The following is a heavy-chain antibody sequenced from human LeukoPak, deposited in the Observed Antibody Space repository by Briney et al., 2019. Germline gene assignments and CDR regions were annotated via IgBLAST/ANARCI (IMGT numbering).Heavy chain of an antibody. CDR3: ATSYGSGSYYSRRNPYYFDY. CDR2: IIPILGIA. J-gene: IGHJ4*02. D-gene: IGHD3-10*01. V-gene: IGHV1-69*04. CDR1: GGTFSSYA. Sequence: GSSVKVSCKASGGTFSSYAISWVRQAPGQGLEWMGRIIPILGIANYAQKFQGRVTITADKSTSTAYMELSSLRSDDTAVYYCATSYGSGSYYSRRNPYYFDYWGQGTLVTVSS.